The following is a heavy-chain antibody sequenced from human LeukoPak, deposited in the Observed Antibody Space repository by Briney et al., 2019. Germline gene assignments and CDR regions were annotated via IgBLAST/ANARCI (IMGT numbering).Heavy chain of an antibody. Sequence: SETLSLTCTVSGGSISSGGYYWSWIRQHPGKGLEWIGYIYYSGSTYYNPSLKSRVTISVDTSKNQLSLKLSSVTAADTAVYYCAREYGFGDYYYYYMYVWGKGTTVTVSS. D-gene: IGHD3-10*01. CDR2: IYYSGST. CDR3: AREYGFGDYYYYYMYV. V-gene: IGHV4-31*03. CDR1: GGSISSGGYY. J-gene: IGHJ6*03.